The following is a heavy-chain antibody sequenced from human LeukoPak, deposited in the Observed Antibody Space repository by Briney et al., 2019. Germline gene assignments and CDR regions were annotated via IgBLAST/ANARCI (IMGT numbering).Heavy chain of an antibody. Sequence: ASVKVSCKASGYTFTGYYMHWVRQAPGQGLERMGWINPNSGGTNYAQKFQGRVTMTRDTSISTAYMELSRLRSDDTAVYYCARDGNTAMVYYYYYMDVWGKGTTVTVSS. J-gene: IGHJ6*03. CDR2: INPNSGGT. CDR1: GYTFTGYY. D-gene: IGHD5-18*01. V-gene: IGHV1-2*02. CDR3: ARDGNTAMVYYYYYMDV.